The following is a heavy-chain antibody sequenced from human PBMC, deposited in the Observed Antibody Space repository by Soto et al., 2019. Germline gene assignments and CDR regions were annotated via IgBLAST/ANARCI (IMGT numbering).Heavy chain of an antibody. V-gene: IGHV4-59*12. CDR2: IYYSGST. D-gene: IGHD3-22*01. J-gene: IGHJ4*02. CDR3: ARTTSGGSGYYYQNEHFDY. Sequence: PSETLSLTCTVSGGSISSYYWSWIRQPPGKGLEWIGYIYYSGSTYYNPSLKSRVTISVDTSKNQFSLKLSSVTAADTAVYYCARTTSGGSGYYYQNEHFDYWGQGTLVTVSS. CDR1: GGSISSYY.